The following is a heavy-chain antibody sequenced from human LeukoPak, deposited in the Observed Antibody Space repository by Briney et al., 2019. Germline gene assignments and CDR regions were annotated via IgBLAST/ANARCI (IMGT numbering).Heavy chain of an antibody. D-gene: IGHD5-18*01. CDR1: GGSISSGDYY. Sequence: SETLSLTCTVSGGSISSGDYYWSWIRQPPGKGLEWIGYIYYSGSTYYNPSLKSRVTISVDTSKNQFSLKLSSVTAADTAVYYCARFGYSATDFDYWGQGTLVTVSS. CDR2: IYYSGST. CDR3: ARFGYSATDFDY. V-gene: IGHV4-30-4*01. J-gene: IGHJ4*02.